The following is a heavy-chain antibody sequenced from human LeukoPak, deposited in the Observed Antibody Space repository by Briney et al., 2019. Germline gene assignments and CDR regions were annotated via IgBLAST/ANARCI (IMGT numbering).Heavy chain of an antibody. Sequence: GGSLRLSCAASGFTFSSYSMNWVRQAPGKGLEWVSSISSSSSHIYYADSVKGRFTISRDNAKNSLYLQMNSLRAEDTAVYYCATQVYEGRYYFDYWGQGTLVTVSS. V-gene: IGHV3-21*01. D-gene: IGHD3-16*01. CDR1: GFTFSSYS. J-gene: IGHJ4*02. CDR2: ISSSSSHI. CDR3: ATQVYEGRYYFDY.